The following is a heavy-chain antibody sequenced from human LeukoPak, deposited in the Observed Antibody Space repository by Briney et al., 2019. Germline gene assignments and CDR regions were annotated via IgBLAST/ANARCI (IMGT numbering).Heavy chain of an antibody. D-gene: IGHD1-14*01. CDR1: GDSMRGSY. CDR2: IYYSGST. V-gene: IGHV4-59*12. CDR3: ARRGREGYNGSRTWKNAQMLFDI. J-gene: IGHJ3*02. Sequence: SETLSLTCTVSGDSMRGSYWNWIRQPPGKALEWIGFIYYSGSTNYNPSLKSRVTISVDTSKNQFSLKLSSVTAADTAVYYCARRGREGYNGSRTWKNAQMLFDIWGQGTMVTVSS.